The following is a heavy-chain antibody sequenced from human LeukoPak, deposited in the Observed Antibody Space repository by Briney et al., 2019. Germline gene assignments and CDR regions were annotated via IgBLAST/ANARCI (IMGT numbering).Heavy chain of an antibody. D-gene: IGHD3-10*01. CDR2: IRYDGSNK. Sequence: GGSLRLSCAASGFTFSSYGMHWVRQAPGKGLEWLAFIRYDGSNKYYADSVKGRFTISRDNSKNTLYLQMNSLRAEDTAVYYCAKDLVRGVTVFDYWGLGTLVTVSS. CDR1: GFTFSSYG. J-gene: IGHJ4*02. V-gene: IGHV3-30*02. CDR3: AKDLVRGVTVFDY.